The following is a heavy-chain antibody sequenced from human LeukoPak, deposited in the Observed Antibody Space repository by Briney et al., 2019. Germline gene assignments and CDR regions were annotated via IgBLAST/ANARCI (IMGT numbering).Heavy chain of an antibody. D-gene: IGHD2-2*01. CDR3: ARGYSGLVPAAHPDF. V-gene: IGHV1-3*01. CDR2: ISVGDGNT. J-gene: IGHJ4*02. Sequence: GASVKVSCKASGYTFTTYAIHWVRQAPGQGLQWMGWISVGDGNTNYSQKFQGRVTLTRDTSASTAYMNLTSLISEDTAVYYCARGYSGLVPAAHPDFWGQGTPVTVSS. CDR1: GYTFTTYA.